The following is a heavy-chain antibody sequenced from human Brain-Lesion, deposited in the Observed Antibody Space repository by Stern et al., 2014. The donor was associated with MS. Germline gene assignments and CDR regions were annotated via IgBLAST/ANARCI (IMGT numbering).Heavy chain of an antibody. J-gene: IGHJ5*02. CDR2: INQDGSDK. V-gene: IGHV3-7*01. CDR1: GFTFSDYW. CDR3: ARIDRGNYDFWSGYYDYWFDP. D-gene: IGHD3-3*01. Sequence: EEQLVESGGDLVQPGGSLRLSCVASGFTFSDYWLTWGRQAPGTGLQWVANINQDGSDKNYVDSVKGRFTISRDNAKNSLYLQMNSLRVDDTAVYYCARIDRGNYDFWSGYYDYWFDPWGQGTLVTVSS.